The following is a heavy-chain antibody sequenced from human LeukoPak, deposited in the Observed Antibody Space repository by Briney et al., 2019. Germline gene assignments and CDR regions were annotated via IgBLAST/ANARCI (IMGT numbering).Heavy chain of an antibody. D-gene: IGHD1-26*01. V-gene: IGHV3-15*01. CDR3: TTHYRSEGATTL. Sequence: GGSLRLSCAASGFTFSNAWMSWVRQAPGKGLEWVGRIKSKTDGGTTDYAAPVKGRFTTSRDDSKNTLYLQMNSLKTEDTAVYYCTTHYRSEGATTLWGQGTMVTVSS. CDR1: GFTFSNAW. J-gene: IGHJ3*01. CDR2: IKSKTDGGTT.